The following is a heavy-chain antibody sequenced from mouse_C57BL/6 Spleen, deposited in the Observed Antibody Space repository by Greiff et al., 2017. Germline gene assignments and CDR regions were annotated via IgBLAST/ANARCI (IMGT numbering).Heavy chain of an antibody. J-gene: IGHJ2*01. CDR1: GYSITSGYD. Sequence: DVKLQESGPGMVKPSQSLSLTCTVTGYSITSGYDWHWIRHFPGNKLEWMGYISYSGSTNYNPSLKSRISITHDTSKNHFFLKLNSVTTEDTATYYCARGEDYDFYYFDYWGQGTTLTVSS. CDR2: ISYSGST. V-gene: IGHV3-1*01. CDR3: ARGEDYDFYYFDY. D-gene: IGHD2-4*01.